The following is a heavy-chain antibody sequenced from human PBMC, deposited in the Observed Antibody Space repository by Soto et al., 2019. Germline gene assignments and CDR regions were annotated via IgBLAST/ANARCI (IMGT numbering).Heavy chain of an antibody. CDR3: AKDTYYYDSSGPSLGY. CDR2: ISGSGGST. Sequence: PGGSLRLSCASSVFTFSSYAMSCVRHSPGKGLEWVSAISGSGGSTYYADSVKGRFTISRDNSKNTLYLQMNSLRAEDTAVYYCAKDTYYYDSSGPSLGYGGQGTLVTVS. J-gene: IGHJ4*02. CDR1: VFTFSSYA. D-gene: IGHD3-22*01. V-gene: IGHV3-23*01.